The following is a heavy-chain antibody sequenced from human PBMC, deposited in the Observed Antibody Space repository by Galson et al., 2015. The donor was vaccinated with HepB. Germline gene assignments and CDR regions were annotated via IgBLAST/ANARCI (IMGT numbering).Heavy chain of an antibody. CDR2: ISYDESQK. Sequence: SCKASGYTFTNYGICWVRQAPGKGLEWVAIISYDESQKYYAASVKGRFTISRDNSKNTLFLHMKNLRLDDTAVYYCAREERRGASYYLDSWGQGTLVTVSA. V-gene: IGHV3-30*03. D-gene: IGHD1-1*01. J-gene: IGHJ4*02. CDR3: AREERRGASYYLDS. CDR1: GYTFTNYG.